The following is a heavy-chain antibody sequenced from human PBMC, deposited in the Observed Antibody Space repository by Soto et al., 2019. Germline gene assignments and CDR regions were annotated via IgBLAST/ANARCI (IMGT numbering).Heavy chain of an antibody. CDR3: VRGRYGSEIH. J-gene: IGHJ4*02. D-gene: IGHD3-10*01. V-gene: IGHV3-53*04. CDR1: GVLVSSNY. CDR2: LYSGGAT. Sequence: GGSLRLSCAASGVLVSSNYMTWVRQAPGKGLEWVSLLYSGGATHYAASVKGRFTISSHSSQNTLFLQMNSLRTEDTATYYCVRGRYGSEIHWGQGTKVTVSS.